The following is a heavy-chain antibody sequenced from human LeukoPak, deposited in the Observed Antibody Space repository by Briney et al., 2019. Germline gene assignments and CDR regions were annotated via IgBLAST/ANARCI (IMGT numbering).Heavy chain of an antibody. CDR2: IYYSGST. V-gene: IGHV4-59*01. D-gene: IGHD2-15*01. Sequence: SETLSLTCTVSGGSISLYHWSWIRQPPGKGLEWIGHIYYSGSTNYNPSLKSRVTISIDTSKNQFSLRLGSVTAADTAVYYCARGDFSGGYCYDYWGQGTLVTVSS. CDR3: ARGDFSGGYCYDY. J-gene: IGHJ4*02. CDR1: GGSISLYH.